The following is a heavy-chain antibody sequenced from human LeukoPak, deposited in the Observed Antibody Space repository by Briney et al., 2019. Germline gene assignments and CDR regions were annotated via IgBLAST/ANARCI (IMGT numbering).Heavy chain of an antibody. CDR3: ARHYGDYFYVDY. J-gene: IGHJ4*02. Sequence: GESLKISCKGSGYTFTTYYIAWVRQMPGKGLEWMGIIYPGDSNSRYSPSFRGQVTISADKSISTASLQWSSLKASDTAMYYCARHYGDYFYVDYWGQGTLVTVSS. CDR2: IYPGDSNS. CDR1: GYTFTTYY. D-gene: IGHD4-17*01. V-gene: IGHV5-51*01.